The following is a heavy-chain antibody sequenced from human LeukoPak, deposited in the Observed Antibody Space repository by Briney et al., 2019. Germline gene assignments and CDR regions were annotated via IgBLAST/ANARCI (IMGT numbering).Heavy chain of an antibody. J-gene: IGHJ6*03. V-gene: IGHV1-18*01. D-gene: IGHD6-13*01. CDR3: ARVGEAAAGSLYYYYYYMDV. CDR2: ISAYDGNT. Sequence: GASVKVSCKASGYTFIDYGISWVRQAPGQGLEWMGWISAYDGNTNYAQKLKGRVTMTTDTSTSAAYMELRSLRSDDTAVYYCARVGEAAAGSLYYYYYYMDVWGKGTTVTVSS. CDR1: GYTFIDYG.